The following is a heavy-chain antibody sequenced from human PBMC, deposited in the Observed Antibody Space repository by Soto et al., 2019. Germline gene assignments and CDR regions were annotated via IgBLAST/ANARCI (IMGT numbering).Heavy chain of an antibody. J-gene: IGHJ4*02. CDR3: ARGQYYYDSSGYPTTNFDY. Sequence: SETLSLTCTVSGGSISSGDYYWSWIRQPPGKGLEWIGCIYYSGSTYYNPSLKSRVTISVDTSKNQFSLKLSSVTAADTAVYYCARGQYYYDSSGYPTTNFDYWGQGTLVTVSS. CDR1: GGSISSGDYY. D-gene: IGHD3-22*01. CDR2: IYYSGST. V-gene: IGHV4-30-4*01.